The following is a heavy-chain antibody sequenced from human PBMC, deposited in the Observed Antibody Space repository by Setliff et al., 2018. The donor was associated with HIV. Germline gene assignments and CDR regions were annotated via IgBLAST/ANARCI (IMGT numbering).Heavy chain of an antibody. CDR1: GFTFSTYA. Sequence: GESLKISCAASGFTFSTYAIHWVRQAPGKGLEWVAVISYDVTSKYYADSVKGRFTISRDNSKSTLYLQMNSLISEDTAVYYCAREKEQLELPGNLGYWGQGTLVTVSS. CDR2: ISYDVTSK. CDR3: AREKEQLELPGNLGY. V-gene: IGHV3-30*04. D-gene: IGHD1-7*01. J-gene: IGHJ4*02.